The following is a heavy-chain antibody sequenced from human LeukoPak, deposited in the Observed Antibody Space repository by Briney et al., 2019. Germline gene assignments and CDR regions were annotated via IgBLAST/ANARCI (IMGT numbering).Heavy chain of an antibody. CDR2: IWFDGSAK. J-gene: IGHJ5*02. V-gene: IGHV3-33*01. CDR1: GFTFSGHG. D-gene: IGHD3-9*01. CDR3: ARGGGANLTGRSNWFDL. Sequence: AGGSLRLSCAASGFTFSGHGMTWVRQGPGKGLEWVAIIWFDGSAKYYGDSVKGRFTISRDNSKNTLYLEMSSLRADDTAVYYSARGGGANLTGRSNWFDLWGQGTLVTVSS.